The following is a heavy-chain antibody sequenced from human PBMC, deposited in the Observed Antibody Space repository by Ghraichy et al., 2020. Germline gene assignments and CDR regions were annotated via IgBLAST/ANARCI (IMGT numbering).Heavy chain of an antibody. V-gene: IGHV1-3*02. CDR1: GYTFTSYA. Sequence: ASVKVSCKASGYTFTSYAMHWVRQAPGQRLEWMGWSNAGNGNTKYSQEFQGRVTITRDTSASTAYMELSSLRSEDMAVYYCARGRGVLRFLEWLPYGGAFDIWGQGTMVTVSS. D-gene: IGHD3-3*01. CDR2: SNAGNGNT. J-gene: IGHJ3*02. CDR3: ARGRGVLRFLEWLPYGGAFDI.